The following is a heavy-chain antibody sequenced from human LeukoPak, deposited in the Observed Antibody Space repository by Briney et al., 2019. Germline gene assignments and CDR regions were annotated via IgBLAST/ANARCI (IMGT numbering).Heavy chain of an antibody. CDR3: AKLLTAAGTGY. Sequence: PGGSLRLSCAASGFTFSNYGMGWVRQAPGKGLEWVSSISGSGGSTYYADSVRGRFTISRDNTKNTLYLQMNSLRAEDTAVYYCAKLLTAAGTGYWGQGTLVTVSS. CDR2: ISGSGGST. V-gene: IGHV3-23*01. J-gene: IGHJ4*02. CDR1: GFTFSNYG. D-gene: IGHD6-13*01.